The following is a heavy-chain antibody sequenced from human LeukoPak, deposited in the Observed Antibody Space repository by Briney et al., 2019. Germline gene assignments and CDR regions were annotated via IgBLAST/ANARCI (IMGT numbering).Heavy chain of an antibody. D-gene: IGHD3-10*01. V-gene: IGHV4-59*01. CDR3: ARALPGSQMDV. CDR1: GGSISSYY. CDR2: IYYSGST. J-gene: IGHJ6*02. Sequence: PSETLSLTCTVSGGSISSYYWSWIRQPPGKGLEWIGYIYYSGSTNYNPSLKSRVTISVDTSKNQFSLKLSSVTAADTAVYYCARALPGSQMDVWGQGTTVTVSS.